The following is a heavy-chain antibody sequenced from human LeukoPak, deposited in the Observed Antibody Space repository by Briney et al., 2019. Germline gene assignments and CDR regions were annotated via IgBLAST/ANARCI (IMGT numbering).Heavy chain of an antibody. D-gene: IGHD1-1*01. CDR2: IKQDGSEK. J-gene: IGHJ6*03. CDR1: GFTFSSYW. Sequence: GGSLRLSCAASGFTFSSYWMSWVRQAPGKGLEWVASIKQDGSEKYSVDSVKGRFTISRDNAKNSLYLQMNSLRAEDTAVYYCARGQLELLSDYYYYMDVWDKGTTVTVSS. V-gene: IGHV3-7*01. CDR3: ARGQLELLSDYYYYMDV.